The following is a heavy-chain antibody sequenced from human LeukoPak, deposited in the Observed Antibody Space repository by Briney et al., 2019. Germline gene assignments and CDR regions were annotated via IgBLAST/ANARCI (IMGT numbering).Heavy chain of an antibody. CDR2: ISLSGTTI. D-gene: IGHD4-17*01. CDR1: GFTFSNYE. CDR3: ARVGVGTVTTWDY. Sequence: TGGSLRLSCAASGFTFSNYEMNWVRQAPGQGLEWVSYISLSGTTIYYADSVKGRFTISRDNAKNSLYLQMNSLRAEDTAVYYCARVGVGTVTTWDYWGQGTLVTVSS. V-gene: IGHV3-48*03. J-gene: IGHJ4*02.